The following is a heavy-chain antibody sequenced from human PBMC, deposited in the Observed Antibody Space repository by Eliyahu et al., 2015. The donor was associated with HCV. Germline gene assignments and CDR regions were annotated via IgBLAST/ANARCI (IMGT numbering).Heavy chain of an antibody. CDR2: ISYSGSL. D-gene: IGHD5-12*01. CDR3: ARLYIGLRPPDY. J-gene: IGHJ4*02. CDR1: GGSISSRSYY. V-gene: IGHV4-39*01. Sequence: QLQLQESGPGLVKSSETLSLTCTVSGGSISSRSYYWGWVRQPPGKGLEWIGSISYSGSLYYNPSLKSRVTISVDTSKNQISLKLSSXTAADTAVYYCARLYIGLRPPDYWGQGTLVTVSS.